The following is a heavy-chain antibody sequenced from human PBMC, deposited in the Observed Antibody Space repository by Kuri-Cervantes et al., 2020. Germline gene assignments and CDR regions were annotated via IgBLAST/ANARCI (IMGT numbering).Heavy chain of an antibody. D-gene: IGHD3-10*01. V-gene: IGHV4-34*01. CDR1: GGSLSGFY. CDR2: ITHSGGT. J-gene: IGHJ5*02. CDR3: ARAGSGRGWFDP. Sequence: GSLRLSCAVYGGSLSGFYWNWIRQPPGKGLEWIGEITHSGGTKYNPSLESRATLSVDTSRNQFSLRLTSVTAADTAVYYCARAGSGRGWFDPWGQGTLVTVSS.